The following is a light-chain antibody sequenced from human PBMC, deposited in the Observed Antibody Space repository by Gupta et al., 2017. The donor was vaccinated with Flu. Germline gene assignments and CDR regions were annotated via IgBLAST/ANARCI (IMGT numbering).Light chain of an antibody. Sequence: SLGARATINCKSSQNIVLHFNNKEYLGWYQHKPGQTPKLLFYWGCPRYSGVPDRLSGSGSWTDFTLTISSRQPDDVVVYYCQQYISTPHTFGQGTKL. V-gene: IGKV4-1*01. CDR2: WGC. J-gene: IGKJ1*01. CDR3: QQYISTPHT. CDR1: QNIVLHFNNKEY.